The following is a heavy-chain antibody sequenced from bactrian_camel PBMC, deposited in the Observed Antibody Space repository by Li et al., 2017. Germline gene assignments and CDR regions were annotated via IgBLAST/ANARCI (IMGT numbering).Heavy chain of an antibody. Sequence: HVQLVESGGGSAQAGGSLKLSCVASGYSFSDDCMGWFRQAPGKEREPIAAISTGTGNTYYADSVKGRFTISRDNAKKQLYLQMNSLKPEDTAMYICAAYVYRKCRPTTTFEYWGRGTQVTVS. V-gene: IGHV3S1*01. CDR2: ISTGTGNT. CDR3: AAYVYRKCRPTTTFEY. CDR1: GYSFSDDC. D-gene: IGHD2*01. J-gene: IGHJ4*01.